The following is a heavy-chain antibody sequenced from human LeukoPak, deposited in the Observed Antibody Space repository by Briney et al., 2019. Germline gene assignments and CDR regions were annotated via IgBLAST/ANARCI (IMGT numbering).Heavy chain of an antibody. Sequence: SVKVSCKASGFTFTSSAMQWVRQARGQRLEWIGWIVVGSGNTNYAQKFQERVTITRDMSTSTAYMELSSLRSEDTAVYYCAADVKAGYSYGYGHYYYMDVWGKGTTVTVSS. CDR3: AADVKAGYSYGYGHYYYMDV. CDR1: GFTFTSSA. V-gene: IGHV1-58*02. CDR2: IVVGSGNT. J-gene: IGHJ6*03. D-gene: IGHD5-18*01.